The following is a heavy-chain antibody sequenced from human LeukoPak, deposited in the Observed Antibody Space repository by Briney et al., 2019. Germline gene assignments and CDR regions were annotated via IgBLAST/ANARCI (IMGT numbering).Heavy chain of an antibody. J-gene: IGHJ4*02. V-gene: IGHV4-59*01. CDR3: ARVGATGY. Sequence: SETLSLTCAVYGGSISSYYWSWIRQPPGKGLEWIGYIYYSGSTNYNPSLKSRVTISIDTSKNQFSLKLSSVTAADTAVYYCARVGATGYWGQGTLVIVSS. D-gene: IGHD1-26*01. CDR2: IYYSGST. CDR1: GGSISSYY.